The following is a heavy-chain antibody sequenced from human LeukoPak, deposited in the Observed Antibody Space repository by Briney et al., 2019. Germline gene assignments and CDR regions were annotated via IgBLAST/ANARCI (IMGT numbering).Heavy chain of an antibody. D-gene: IGHD1-26*01. Sequence: SETLSLTCTVSGGSISSYYWSWIRQPPGKGLEWIGYIYTSGSTNYNPSLKSRVTISVDTSKNQFSLKLSSVTAADTAVYYCARPRGSGSYCYFDYWGQGTLVTVSS. CDR3: ARPRGSGSYCYFDY. J-gene: IGHJ4*02. CDR1: GGSISSYY. V-gene: IGHV4-4*09. CDR2: IYTSGST.